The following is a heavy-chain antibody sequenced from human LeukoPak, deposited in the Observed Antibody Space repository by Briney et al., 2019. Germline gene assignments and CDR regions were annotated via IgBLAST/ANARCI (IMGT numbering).Heavy chain of an antibody. D-gene: IGHD3-16*01. CDR2: IYYSGST. V-gene: IGHV4-39*01. Sequence: SETLSLTCTVSGGSISSYYWSWIRQPPGKGLEWIGSIYYSGSTYYNPSLKSRVTISVDTSKNQFSLKLSSVTAADTAVYYCARPWGFGAPGYAFDIWGQGTMVTVSS. CDR3: ARPWGFGAPGYAFDI. J-gene: IGHJ3*02. CDR1: GGSISSYY.